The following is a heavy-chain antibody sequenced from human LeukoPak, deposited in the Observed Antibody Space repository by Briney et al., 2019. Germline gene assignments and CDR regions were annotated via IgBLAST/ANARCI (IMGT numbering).Heavy chain of an antibody. Sequence: GGSLRLSCAVSGFTFSEFWMSWVRQAPGKGLEWVANIKQDGSEKYYVDSVKGRFTISRDNPKNSLYLQMNSLRAEDTAVYYCARDWVHCGGDCYGYWGQGTLVTVSS. J-gene: IGHJ4*02. V-gene: IGHV3-7*05. CDR3: ARDWVHCGGDCYGY. CDR1: GFTFSEFW. D-gene: IGHD2-21*02. CDR2: IKQDGSEK.